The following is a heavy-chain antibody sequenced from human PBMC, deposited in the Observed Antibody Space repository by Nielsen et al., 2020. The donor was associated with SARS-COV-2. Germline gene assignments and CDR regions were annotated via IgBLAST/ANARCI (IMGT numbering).Heavy chain of an antibody. D-gene: IGHD6-25*01. Sequence: GGSLRLSCAASGFTFGSYGMHWVRQAPGQGLEWLAVIWYDGSEIYYADSVNGRFTISRDTSKNTLYLQMNSLRVEDTAVYYCTRAPYSSGDFDFWGQGTLVTVSS. CDR3: TRAPYSSGDFDF. J-gene: IGHJ4*02. CDR2: IWYDGSEI. CDR1: GFTFGSYG. V-gene: IGHV3-33*01.